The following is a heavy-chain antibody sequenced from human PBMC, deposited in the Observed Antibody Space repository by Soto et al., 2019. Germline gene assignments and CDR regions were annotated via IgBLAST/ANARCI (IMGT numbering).Heavy chain of an antibody. CDR3: ARGGQDFWSGPFDY. J-gene: IGHJ4*02. CDR1: GGSISNYF. V-gene: IGHV4-4*07. Sequence: SETLSLTCTVSGGSISNYFCNWIRRPAGKGLEWIGRIDNSGSTNYNPSLKSRITMSADTSRNQFSLKLNSVTAADTAVYYCARGGQDFWSGPFDYWGQGALVTVSS. D-gene: IGHD3-3*01. CDR2: IDNSGST.